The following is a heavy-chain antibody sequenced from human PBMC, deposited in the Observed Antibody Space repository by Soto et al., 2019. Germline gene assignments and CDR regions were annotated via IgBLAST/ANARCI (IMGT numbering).Heavy chain of an antibody. V-gene: IGHV1-8*01. CDR3: ARVPGYCSSTNCYGHDAFDI. D-gene: IGHD2-2*03. CDR1: GYTFTSYD. Sequence: GASVKVSCKSSGYTFTSYDINWVRQATGQGLEWMGWMNPNSGNTGYAQKFQGRVTMTRNTSISTAYMELSSLRSEDTAVYYCARVPGYCSSTNCYGHDAFDIWGQGTMVTVSS. J-gene: IGHJ3*02. CDR2: MNPNSGNT.